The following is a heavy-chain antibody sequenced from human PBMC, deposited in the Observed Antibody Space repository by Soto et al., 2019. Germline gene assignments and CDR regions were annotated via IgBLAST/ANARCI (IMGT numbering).Heavy chain of an antibody. D-gene: IGHD3-10*01. CDR1: GFTFSSYW. CDR3: AREVTSGIDY. V-gene: IGHV3-7*03. CDR2: IKQEGSET. Sequence: GGSLRLSCAASGFTFSSYWMSWVRQAPGKGLEWVANIKQEGSETYYLDSVKGRFTISRDNAKNSLYLQMNSLRAEDSAVYYCAREVTSGIDYWGQGTLVTVSS. J-gene: IGHJ4*02.